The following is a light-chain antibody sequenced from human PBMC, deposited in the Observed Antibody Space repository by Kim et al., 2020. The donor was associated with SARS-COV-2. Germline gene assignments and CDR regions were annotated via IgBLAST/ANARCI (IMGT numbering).Light chain of an antibody. J-gene: IGLJ3*02. CDR2: LNSDGSH. CDR3: QTWGTGIRV. V-gene: IGLV4-69*01. Sequence: ASVMLDCTLSSGHSSYAIAWHQQQPEKGPRYLMKLNSDGSHSKGGGIPDRFSGSSSGAERYLTISSLQSEDEADYYCQTWGTGIRVFGGGTKL. CDR1: SGHSSYA.